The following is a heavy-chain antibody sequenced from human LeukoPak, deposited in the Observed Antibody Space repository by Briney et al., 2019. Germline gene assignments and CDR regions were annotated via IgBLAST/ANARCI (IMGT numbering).Heavy chain of an antibody. CDR1: GGSISSSSYY. CDR2: INHSGST. J-gene: IGHJ4*02. Sequence: SETLSLTCTVSGGSISSSSYYWGWIRQPPGKGLEWIGEINHSGSTNYNPSLKSRVTISVDTSKNQFSLKLSSVTAADTAVYYCARAIAAAGTQYYFDYWGQGTLVTVSS. V-gene: IGHV4-39*07. CDR3: ARAIAAAGTQYYFDY. D-gene: IGHD6-13*01.